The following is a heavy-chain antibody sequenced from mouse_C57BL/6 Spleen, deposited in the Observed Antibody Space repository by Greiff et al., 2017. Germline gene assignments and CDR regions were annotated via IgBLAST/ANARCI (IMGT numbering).Heavy chain of an antibody. CDR3: AREESYAMDY. J-gene: IGHJ4*01. CDR1: GYTFTSYW. CDR2: IYPGSGST. Sequence: QVQLQQSGAELVKPGASVKMSCKASGYTFTSYWITWVKQRPGQGLEWMGDIYPGSGSTNYNEKFKSKATLTVDTSSSTAYMQLSSLTSEDSAVYYCAREESYAMDYWGQGTSVTVSS. V-gene: IGHV1-55*01.